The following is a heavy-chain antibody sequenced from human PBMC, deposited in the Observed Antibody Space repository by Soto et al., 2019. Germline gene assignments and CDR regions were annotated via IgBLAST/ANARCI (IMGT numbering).Heavy chain of an antibody. J-gene: IGHJ5*02. D-gene: IGHD3-3*01. CDR3: AKGLPERRSAYYRYNWFDP. Sequence: GGSLRLSCEASGFTFGSYWMTWVRQAPGKGLEWVANIKADGSQTSYVDSVKGRFTISRDNAKNSLYLQMNNLRAEDTAVYYCAKGLPERRSAYYRYNWFDPWGQGTLVTVSS. CDR1: GFTFGSYW. CDR2: IKADGSQT. V-gene: IGHV3-7*03.